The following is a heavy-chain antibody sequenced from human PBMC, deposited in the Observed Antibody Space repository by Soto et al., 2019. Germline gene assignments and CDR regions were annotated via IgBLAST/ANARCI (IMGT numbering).Heavy chain of an antibody. Sequence: SVKVSCKTSGGTFSSYAINWVRQAPGQGLEWMGGIIPIFGTANYAQKFQGRVTITAEESTSTAYMELSSLRSEDTAVYYCARVSILPHYYYYGMDAWGQGTTVTVSS. J-gene: IGHJ6*02. V-gene: IGHV1-69*13. CDR2: IIPIFGTA. D-gene: IGHD3-16*02. CDR3: ARVSILPHYYYYGMDA. CDR1: GGTFSSYA.